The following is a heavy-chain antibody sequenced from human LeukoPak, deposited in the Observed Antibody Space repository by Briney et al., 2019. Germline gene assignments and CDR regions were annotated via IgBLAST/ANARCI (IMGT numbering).Heavy chain of an antibody. D-gene: IGHD6-13*01. J-gene: IGHJ6*02. CDR1: GFTFSYYA. CDR2: ISRDGDNT. CDR3: ARGKQQLDYFYRYRMDV. V-gene: IGHV3-30-3*01. Sequence: PGGSLRLSCSASGFTFSYYAVHWVRQAPGKGLEWVTVISRDGDNTFYADSVRGRFTVSRDNSKNILYLQMSSLRLDDTAVYYCARGKQQLDYFYRYRMDVWGQGTTVTVSS.